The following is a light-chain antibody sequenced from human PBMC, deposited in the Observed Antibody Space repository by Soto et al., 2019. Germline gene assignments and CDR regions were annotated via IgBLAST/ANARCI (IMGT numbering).Light chain of an antibody. J-gene: IGKJ2*03. CDR3: QQYGSFYS. V-gene: IGKV1-5*01. CDR1: QSVSPW. CDR2: DAS. Sequence: DLQMTQSPSTLSASVGDRVTITCRASQSVSPWLAWYQQAPGKAPKLLIFDASSLESGVPSRFSGSGSGTEFTLTISSLQPDDFATYYCQQYGSFYSFGQGTKVDSK.